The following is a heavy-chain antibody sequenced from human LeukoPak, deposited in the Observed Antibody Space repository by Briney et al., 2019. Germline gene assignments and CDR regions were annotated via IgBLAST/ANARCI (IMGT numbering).Heavy chain of an antibody. J-gene: IGHJ6*03. CDR1: GDSITSYS. CDR3: ARVYGKVRGKYFYQIDV. CDR2: IYTTGST. V-gene: IGHV4-4*07. Sequence: SETLSLTCSVSGDSITSYSWSWIRQPAGKGLEWIGRIYTTGSTNYNPSVKSRVTMSVDTSKNEFSLKLTSVTAADTAVYYCARVYGKVRGKYFYQIDVWGNGTTVTVSS. D-gene: IGHD3-10*01.